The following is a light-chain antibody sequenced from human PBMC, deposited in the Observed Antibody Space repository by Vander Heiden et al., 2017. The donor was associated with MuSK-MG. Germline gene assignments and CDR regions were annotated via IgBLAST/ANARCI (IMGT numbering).Light chain of an antibody. J-gene: IGLJ2*01. Sequence: QAVLPQPSSLSASPGASASLTCTLRSGINVGTSRTYWYQPQPGSSPQDHLRNKSASDKQQGSGVPSRFSGSKYASATAVISPISGRHADDDAYYHALTWNSSALVFGGGTKLTVL. CDR3: LTWNSSALV. CDR2: NKSASDK. V-gene: IGLV5-45*03. CDR1: SGINVGTSR.